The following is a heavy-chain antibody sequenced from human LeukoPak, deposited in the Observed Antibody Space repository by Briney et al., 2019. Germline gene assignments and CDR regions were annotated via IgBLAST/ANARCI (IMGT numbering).Heavy chain of an antibody. J-gene: IGHJ6*03. CDR1: GYIFTSYD. D-gene: IGHD2-2*02. V-gene: IGHV1-8*01. CDR3: ARGAIVVVPAAITSYYYYYMDV. Sequence: ASVKVSCKASGYIFTSYDINWVRQATGQGLEWMGWMNADNGNTGYTQKFQGRVTITADESTSTAYMELSSLRSEDTAVYYCARGAIVVVPAAITSYYYYYMDVWGKGTTVTVSS. CDR2: MNADNGNT.